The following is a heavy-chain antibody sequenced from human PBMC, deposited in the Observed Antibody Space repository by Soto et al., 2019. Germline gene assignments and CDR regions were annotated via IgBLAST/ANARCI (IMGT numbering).Heavy chain of an antibody. CDR2: IYYSGST. CDR3: ATRTDYYYGSGSLGGMDV. Sequence: QVQLQESGPGLVKPSQTLSLTCTVSGGSISSGSYYWSWIRQLPRKGLEWIGYIYYSGSTYYNPSLKSRVSISVDTSKNQFSLKLNSVTAEDTAVYYCATRTDYYYGSGSLGGMDVWGQGTTVTVSS. D-gene: IGHD3-10*01. CDR1: GGSISSGSYY. V-gene: IGHV4-31*03. J-gene: IGHJ6*02.